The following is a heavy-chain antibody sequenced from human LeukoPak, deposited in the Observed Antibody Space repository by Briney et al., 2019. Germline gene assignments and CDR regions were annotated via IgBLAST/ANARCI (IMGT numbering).Heavy chain of an antibody. Sequence: GGSLRLSCAASGFIFSSYAMSWVRQAPGKGLEWVSSFSGSGGSTYYADSVKGRFTISRDNSKNTLYLQMNSLKDEDTAVYYCAKGSGIYWCGNYFDYWGQGTLVTVSS. CDR3: AKGSGIYWCGNYFDY. CDR1: GFIFSSYA. V-gene: IGHV3-23*01. J-gene: IGHJ4*02. CDR2: FSGSGGST. D-gene: IGHD1-26*01.